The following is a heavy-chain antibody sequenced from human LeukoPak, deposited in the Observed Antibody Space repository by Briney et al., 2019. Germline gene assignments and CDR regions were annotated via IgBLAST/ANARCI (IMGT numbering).Heavy chain of an antibody. V-gene: IGHV3-23*01. CDR2: ISGSGDRT. Sequence: GGSLRFSCAASGFTVSSNYMSWVRQAPGRGLEWVSAISGSGDRTYYGDSVKGRFTISRDNSKNTLYLQMNSLRAEDTAVYYCATGTGGSYTWGTYYFDYWGQGALVTVSS. J-gene: IGHJ4*02. CDR1: GFTVSSNY. D-gene: IGHD1-26*01. CDR3: ATGTGGSYTWGTYYFDY.